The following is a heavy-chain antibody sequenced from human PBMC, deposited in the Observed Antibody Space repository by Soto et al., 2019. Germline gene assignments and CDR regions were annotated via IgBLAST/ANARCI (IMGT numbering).Heavy chain of an antibody. Sequence: PSETLSLTCTVSGGSISSYYWSWIRQPPGKGLEWIGYIYYSGSTNYNPSLKSRVTISVDTSKNQFSLKLSSVTAADTAVYYCARGRIQLWSDYYYYGMDVWGQGTTVTVSS. CDR3: ARGRIQLWSDYYYYGMDV. D-gene: IGHD5-18*01. CDR1: GGSISSYY. J-gene: IGHJ6*02. CDR2: IYYSGST. V-gene: IGHV4-59*01.